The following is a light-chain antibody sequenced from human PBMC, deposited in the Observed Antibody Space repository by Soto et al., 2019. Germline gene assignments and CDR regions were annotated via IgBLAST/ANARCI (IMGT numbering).Light chain of an antibody. CDR1: QSISNW. J-gene: IGKJ1*01. CDR2: HAS. V-gene: IGKV1-5*01. Sequence: DIQMTQSPSTLPASVGDRVTITCRASQSISNWLAWYQQKPGTAPKVLIYHASNLQSGVPSRFSGSGSGTDFTLTISSLQSEDFGFYYCQQFVNWPWTFGQGTKVDIK. CDR3: QQFVNWPWT.